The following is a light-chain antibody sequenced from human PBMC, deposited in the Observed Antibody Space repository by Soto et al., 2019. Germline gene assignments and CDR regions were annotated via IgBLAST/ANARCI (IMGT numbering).Light chain of an antibody. CDR3: QQYDSSPRT. V-gene: IGKV3-20*01. Sequence: EIVLTQSPGTLSLSPGERATLSCRASQSVSSGYLAWYQQKPGQAPRLLISGASRRATGIPDRFSGSGSGTDFTLTISRLEPEDFAVYYCQQYDSSPRTFGHGTKVEIK. CDR1: QSVSSGY. CDR2: GAS. J-gene: IGKJ1*01.